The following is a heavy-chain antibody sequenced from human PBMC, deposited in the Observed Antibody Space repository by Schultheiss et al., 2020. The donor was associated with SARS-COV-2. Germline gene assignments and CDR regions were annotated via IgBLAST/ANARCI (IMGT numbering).Heavy chain of an antibody. J-gene: IGHJ6*03. CDR2: IDHSGSS. CDR3: ARDHLSYDFWNGNFYFYYVDV. CDR1: GFTFSSYA. D-gene: IGHD3-3*01. V-gene: IGHV4-34*01. Sequence: GSLRLSCAASGFTFSSYAMSWVRQAPGKGLEWIGEIDHSGSSNYSPSLKSRATISVDTSRNQFSLKLSSVTAADTAVYYCARDHLSYDFWNGNFYFYYVDVWGKGTTVTVSS.